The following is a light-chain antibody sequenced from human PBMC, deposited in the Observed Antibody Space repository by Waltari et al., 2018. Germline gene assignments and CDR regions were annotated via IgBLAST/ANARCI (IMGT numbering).Light chain of an antibody. CDR1: NIRTYS. CDR2: DDR. Sequence: SYVVTQSPSVSVAPGMTAKISCGGDNIRTYSVHWSQQKAGQAPVLVVYDDRDRPSGVPERFSGSNSGNTATLTISRVEAGDEADYYCQVWSGGNDHDYVFGSGT. CDR3: QVWSGGNDHDYV. V-gene: IGLV3-21*03. J-gene: IGLJ6*01.